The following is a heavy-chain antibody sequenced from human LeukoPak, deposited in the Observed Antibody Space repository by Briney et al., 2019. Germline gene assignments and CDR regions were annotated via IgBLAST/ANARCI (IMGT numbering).Heavy chain of an antibody. D-gene: IGHD3-22*01. V-gene: IGHV3-23*01. CDR1: GFTFSIYA. CDR2: ITSRDGTT. J-gene: IGHJ5*02. CDR3: VRDRPNYYDSSGHYYRRNGDH. Sequence: AGGSLRLSCAASGFTFSIYAMSWVRQTPGKGLEWVSSITSRDGTTYYTDSVKGRFTISRDNSENTLYLQMNSLRAEDTAIYYCVRDRPNYYDSSGHYYRRNGDHWGQGNLVTVSS.